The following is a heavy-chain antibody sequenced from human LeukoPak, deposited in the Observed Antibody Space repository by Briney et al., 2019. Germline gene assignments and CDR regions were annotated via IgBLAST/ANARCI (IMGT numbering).Heavy chain of an antibody. CDR2: IYYSGST. Sequence: SETLSLTCTVSSGSIGSYYWSWIRQPPGKGLEWIGYIYYSGSTNYNPSLKSRVTISVDTSKNQFSLKLSSVTAADTAVYYCARGLRTTKIDYWGQGTLVTVSS. CDR1: SGSIGSYY. J-gene: IGHJ4*02. CDR3: ARGLRTTKIDY. D-gene: IGHD1-1*01. V-gene: IGHV4-59*12.